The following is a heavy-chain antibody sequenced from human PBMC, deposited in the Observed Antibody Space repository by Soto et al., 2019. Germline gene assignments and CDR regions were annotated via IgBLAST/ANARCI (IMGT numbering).Heavy chain of an antibody. V-gene: IGHV3-13*01. J-gene: IGHJ4*02. CDR3: ASGGLYI. CDR2: IGTVGDT. CDR1: GFTFSNDD. Sequence: EVQLVESGGGLVQPGGSLRLSCAASGFTFSNDDMHWVRQTTGKGLEWVSGIGTVGDTYYSGSVKGRFSISRENAKNSFYLQMNSLRAEDTAVYYCASGGLYICGQGTLVTVS. D-gene: IGHD3-16*01.